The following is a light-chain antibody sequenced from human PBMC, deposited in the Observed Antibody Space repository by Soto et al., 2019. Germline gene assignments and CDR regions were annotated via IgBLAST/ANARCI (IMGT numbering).Light chain of an antibody. V-gene: IGKV3-15*01. CDR1: ESVSIN. J-gene: IGKJ5*01. CDR2: DAS. CDR3: QQYNNWPIT. Sequence: IVMTQSPATLSMSPGERANLSCRASESVSINLAWYQQKPGQSPRLLVYDASTRATGIPARFTGSGSGTEFTLTISSLQSEDFALYYCQQYNNWPITFGQGTRLEIK.